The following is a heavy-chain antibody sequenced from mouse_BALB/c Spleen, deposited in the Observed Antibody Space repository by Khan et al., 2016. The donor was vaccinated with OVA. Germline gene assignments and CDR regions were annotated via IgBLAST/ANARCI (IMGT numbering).Heavy chain of an antibody. V-gene: IGHV9-3-1*01. CDR1: GYSFTNYG. CDR3: ARKRHWECDV. Sequence: QIQLVQSGPELKKPGETVKISCKASGYSFTNYGMNWVKQAPGKGLKWMGWINTYTGEPTYTDDFKGRFAFSLETSASTAYLQINNLKNEDTGTXLCARKRHWECDVWGAGTTVTVSS. CDR2: INTYTGEP. J-gene: IGHJ1*01.